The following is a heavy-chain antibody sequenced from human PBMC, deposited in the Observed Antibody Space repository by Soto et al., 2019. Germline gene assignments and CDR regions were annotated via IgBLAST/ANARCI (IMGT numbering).Heavy chain of an antibody. CDR1: GGSISSHY. CDR2: INYSGST. CDR3: ARAGGYFELDY. Sequence: QVQLQESGPGLVKPSETLSLTCSVSGGSISSHYWSWIRQPPGKGLECIGYINYSGSTNYNPSLKSRLTISVDTSKNQFSLKLSSVTAADTAVYYCARAGGYFELDYWGQGTLVTVSS. V-gene: IGHV4-59*11. D-gene: IGHD3-22*01. J-gene: IGHJ4*02.